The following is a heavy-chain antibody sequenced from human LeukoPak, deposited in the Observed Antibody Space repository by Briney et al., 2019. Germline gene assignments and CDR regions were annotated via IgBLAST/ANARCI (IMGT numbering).Heavy chain of an antibody. V-gene: IGHV4-59*01. J-gene: IGHJ4*02. CDR1: GGSISSYY. Sequence: SETLSLTCTVSGGSISSYYWSWIRQPPGKGLEWIGYIYYSGSTNYNPSLKSRVTISVDTSKNQFSLKLSPVTAADTAVYYCARRIQLWNPFDYWGQGTLVTVSS. D-gene: IGHD5-18*01. CDR3: ARRIQLWNPFDY. CDR2: IYYSGST.